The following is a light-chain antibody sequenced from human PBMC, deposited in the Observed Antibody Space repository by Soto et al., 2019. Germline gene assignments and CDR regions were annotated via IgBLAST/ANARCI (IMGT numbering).Light chain of an antibody. CDR2: DTS. CDR1: QSISNK. V-gene: IGKV3-15*01. CDR3: QQYNNWRSIT. J-gene: IGKJ5*01. Sequence: EIVMTQSPATLSLSPGERATLSCWASQSISNKLAWYQHRPGQAPRLLIYDTSTRAAGIPARFSGSGSGTDFTLTISSLQSEDLAVYYCQQYNNWRSITFGQGTRLEI.